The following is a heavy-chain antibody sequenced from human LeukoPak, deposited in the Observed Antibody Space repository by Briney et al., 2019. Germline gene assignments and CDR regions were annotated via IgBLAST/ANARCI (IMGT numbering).Heavy chain of an antibody. CDR2: FYISGST. D-gene: IGHD4-17*01. CDR3: ARGGAMTTVTTY. J-gene: IGHJ4*02. CDR1: GGSISSYY. V-gene: IGHV4-4*07. Sequence: SETLSLTCTVSGGSISSYYWSWIRQPAGKGLEWIGRFYISGSTNYNPSLKSRVTMSVDTSKNQFSLRLNSVTAADTAVYYCARGGAMTTVTTYWGQGTLVTVSS.